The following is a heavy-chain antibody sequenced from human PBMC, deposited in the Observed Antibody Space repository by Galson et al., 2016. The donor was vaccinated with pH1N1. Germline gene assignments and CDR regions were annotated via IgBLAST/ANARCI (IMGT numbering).Heavy chain of an antibody. D-gene: IGHD2-2*01. V-gene: IGHV4-59*01. Sequence: SLTCTVSSGSISTYYWSWIRQPPGKGLEWIGYIYYTGSTNYNPSLKSRVTMSVDTSKNQFSLKLRSVTAADSAVYFCARLDIVVGENQYYGLDVWGQGTTVTVSS. CDR3: ARLDIVVGENQYYGLDV. J-gene: IGHJ6*02. CDR1: SGSISTYY. CDR2: IYYTGST.